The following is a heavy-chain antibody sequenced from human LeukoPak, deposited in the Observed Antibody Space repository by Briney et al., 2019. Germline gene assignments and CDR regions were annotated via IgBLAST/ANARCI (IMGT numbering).Heavy chain of an antibody. Sequence: GGSLRLSCAASGFTFSSYWMYWVRQAPGKGLVWVSRINSDGSSTSHADSVKGRFTISRDNAKNTLYLQMNSLRAEDTAVYYCAREGGYSHAFDYWGQGTVVTVSS. D-gene: IGHD3-22*01. J-gene: IGHJ4*02. V-gene: IGHV3-74*01. CDR3: AREGGYSHAFDY. CDR1: GFTFSSYW. CDR2: INSDGSST.